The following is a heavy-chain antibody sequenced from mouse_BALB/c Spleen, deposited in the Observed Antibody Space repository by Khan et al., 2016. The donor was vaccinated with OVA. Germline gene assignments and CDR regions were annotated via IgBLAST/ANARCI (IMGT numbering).Heavy chain of an antibody. CDR1: GYTFSSYW. J-gene: IGHJ1*01. D-gene: IGHD2-1*01. CDR3: ASYGNHCYFDV. CDR2: ILPGSGYT. Sequence: QVQLKESGAELMKPGASVKISCKATGYTFSSYWIEWVKQRPGHGLEWIGEILPGSGYTNYNEKFKGKATFTADTSSNTAYMQLSSLTSEDSAVYYCASYGNHCYFDVWGAGTTVTVSS. V-gene: IGHV1-9*01.